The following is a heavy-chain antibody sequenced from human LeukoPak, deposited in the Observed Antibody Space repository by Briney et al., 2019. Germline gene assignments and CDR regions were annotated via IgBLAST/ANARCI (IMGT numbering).Heavy chain of an antibody. J-gene: IGHJ3*02. Sequence: GGSLRLSCAASGFTFSSYSMTWVRQAPGKGLEWVSSISSSSSYIYYADSVKGRFTISRDNAKNSLYLQMNSLRAEDTAVYYCARPREGWLQSDAFDIWGQGTMVTVSS. V-gene: IGHV3-21*01. CDR2: ISSSSSYI. CDR3: ARPREGWLQSDAFDI. D-gene: IGHD5-12*01. CDR1: GFTFSSYS.